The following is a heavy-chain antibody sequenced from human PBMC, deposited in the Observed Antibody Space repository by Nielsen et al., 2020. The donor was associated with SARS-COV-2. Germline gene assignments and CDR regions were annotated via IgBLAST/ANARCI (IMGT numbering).Heavy chain of an antibody. CDR3: ARELQSNYFDS. J-gene: IGHJ4*02. V-gene: IGHV4-31*03. CDR2: IHYSGSA. Sequence: SETLSLTCSVSGGSINSGGYYWSWIRQHPGRGLEWIGYIHYSGSAFYNPSLKSRVYISVDTSKNQFSLKLTSVTAADTAVYYCARELQSNYFDSWGQGSLVTVSS. CDR1: GGSINSGGYY. D-gene: IGHD4-11*01.